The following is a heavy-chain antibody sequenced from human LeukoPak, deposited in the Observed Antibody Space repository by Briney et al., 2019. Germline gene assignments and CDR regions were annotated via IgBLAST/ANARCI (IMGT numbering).Heavy chain of an antibody. Sequence: PGGSLRLSCAASGFTSSSYAMSWVRQAPGKGLEWVSAISGSGGSTYYADSVKGRFTISRDNSKNTLYLQMNSLRAEDTAVYYCAKETSRIGGSMASFDYWGQGTLVTVSS. CDR2: ISGSGGST. V-gene: IGHV3-23*01. CDR1: GFTSSSYA. D-gene: IGHD1-26*01. CDR3: AKETSRIGGSMASFDY. J-gene: IGHJ4*02.